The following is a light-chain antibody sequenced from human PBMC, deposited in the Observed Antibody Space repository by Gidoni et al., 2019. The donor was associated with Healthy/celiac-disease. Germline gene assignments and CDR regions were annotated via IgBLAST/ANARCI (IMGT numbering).Light chain of an antibody. Sequence: DIVLTHSPDSLPVSLGERATINCKSSQSVLYSSNNKNYLAWYQQKPGQPPKLLIYWASTREAGVPDRFSGSGSGTDFTLTISSLQAEDVAVYYCQQYYSTPPTFGQGTKVEIK. V-gene: IGKV4-1*01. CDR2: WAS. J-gene: IGKJ1*01. CDR1: QSVLYSSNNKNY. CDR3: QQYYSTPPT.